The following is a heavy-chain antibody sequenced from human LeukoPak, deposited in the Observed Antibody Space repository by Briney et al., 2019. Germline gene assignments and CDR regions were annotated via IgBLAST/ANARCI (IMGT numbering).Heavy chain of an antibody. Sequence: GGSLRLSCAASGFTFSSYAMHWVRQAPGKGLEWVAVISYDGSNKYYADSVKGRFTISRDNSKNTLYLQMNSLRAEDTAVYYCARDRRGLAAAGTIRYWFDPWGQGTLVTVSS. CDR1: GFTFSSYA. J-gene: IGHJ5*02. D-gene: IGHD6-13*01. V-gene: IGHV3-30*04. CDR3: ARDRRGLAAAGTIRYWFDP. CDR2: ISYDGSNK.